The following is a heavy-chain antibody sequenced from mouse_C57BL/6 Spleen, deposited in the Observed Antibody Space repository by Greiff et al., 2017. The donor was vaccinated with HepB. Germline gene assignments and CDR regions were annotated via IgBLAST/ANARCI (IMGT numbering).Heavy chain of an antibody. D-gene: IGHD1-1*01. CDR1: GFTFSSYA. CDR3: TRGGYYGSSFFDV. Sequence: EVKLMESGEGLVKPGGSLKLSCAASGFTFSSYAMSWVRQTPEKRLEWVAYISSGGDYIYYADTVKGRFTNSRDNARNTLYLQMSSLKSEDTAMYYCTRGGYYGSSFFDVWGTGTTVTVSS. V-gene: IGHV5-9-1*02. J-gene: IGHJ1*03. CDR2: ISSGGDYI.